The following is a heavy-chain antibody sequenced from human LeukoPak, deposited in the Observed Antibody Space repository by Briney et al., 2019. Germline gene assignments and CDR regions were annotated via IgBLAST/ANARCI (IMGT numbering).Heavy chain of an antibody. CDR3: AKGGAAASYYYYGMDV. CDR2: ISYDGSNK. D-gene: IGHD6-13*01. J-gene: IGHJ6*02. CDR1: GFTFSNYG. Sequence: PGRSLRLSCAASGFTFSNYGMHWVRQAPGKGLEWVAVISYDGSNKYYADSVRGRFTISRDNSKNTLYLQMNSPRAEDTAVYYCAKGGAAASYYYYGMDVWGQGTTVTVSS. V-gene: IGHV3-30*18.